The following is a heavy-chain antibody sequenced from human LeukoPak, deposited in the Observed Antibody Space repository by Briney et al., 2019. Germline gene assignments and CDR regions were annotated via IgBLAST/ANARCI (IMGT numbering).Heavy chain of an antibody. V-gene: IGHV4-59*01. CDR2: IYYSGST. Sequence: SETLSLTCTVSGGSISSYYWSWIRQPPGKGLEWIGYIYYSGSTNYNPSLKSRVTISVDTSKNQFSLKLSSVTAADTAVYYCARVRETYYYDSSPAFFDYWGQGTLVTVSS. J-gene: IGHJ4*02. CDR1: GGSISSYY. D-gene: IGHD3-22*01. CDR3: ARVRETYYYDSSPAFFDY.